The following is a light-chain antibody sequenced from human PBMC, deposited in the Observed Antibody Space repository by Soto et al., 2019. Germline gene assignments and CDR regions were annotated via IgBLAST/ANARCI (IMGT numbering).Light chain of an antibody. CDR1: QSVISN. CDR2: GAS. J-gene: IGKJ1*01. CDR3: QQYGSSSWT. Sequence: EIVMTQSPATLSVSPGERATLFCRASQSVISNLAWYQQKPGQAPRLLIYGASSRATGIPDRFSGSGSGTDFTLTISRLEPEDFAVYYCQQYGSSSWTFGQGTKVDIK. V-gene: IGKV3-20*01.